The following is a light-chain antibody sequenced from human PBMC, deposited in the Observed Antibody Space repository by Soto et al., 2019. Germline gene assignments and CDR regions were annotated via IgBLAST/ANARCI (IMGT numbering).Light chain of an antibody. Sequence: IQTTQPPPSLYGSVGDRVTMTXQASPYISNYLTWYQQKRGKAPKLXXDNXSNLETGGPSRFSGSGSGTDFTFTISSLHPEDIAKYYCQQYENLTRTFGGGTKVDIK. CDR3: QQYENLTRT. CDR1: PYISNY. CDR2: NXS. J-gene: IGKJ4*02. V-gene: IGKV1-33*01.